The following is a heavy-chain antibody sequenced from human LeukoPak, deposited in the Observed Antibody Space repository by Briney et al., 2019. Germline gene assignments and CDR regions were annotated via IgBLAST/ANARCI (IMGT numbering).Heavy chain of an antibody. CDR2: ISSSSSTI. CDR1: GFTFSSYS. J-gene: IGHJ4*02. CDR3: ARVWYYDILTGYNPPEDYYFDY. D-gene: IGHD3-9*01. Sequence: GGSLRLSCAASGFTFSSYSMNWVRQAPGKGLEWVSYISSSSSTIYYADSVKGRFTISRDNAKNSLYLQMNSLRDEDTAVYYCARVWYYDILTGYNPPEDYYFDYWGQGTLVTVSS. V-gene: IGHV3-48*02.